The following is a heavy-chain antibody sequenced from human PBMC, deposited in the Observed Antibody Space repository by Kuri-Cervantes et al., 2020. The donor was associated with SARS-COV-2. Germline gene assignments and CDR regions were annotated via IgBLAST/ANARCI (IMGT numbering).Heavy chain of an antibody. V-gene: IGHV3-9*01. CDR2: ISWNSGSI. CDR1: GFSFDDYA. CDR3: AKDLASFCSTTSCFAPQDS. Sequence: GGSLTLSCVASGFSFDDYAMHWVRQAPGKGLEWVSGISWNSGSIGYADSVKGRFTPSRDNSKNTLYLQMNSLRSEDTAVYYCAKDLASFCSTTSCFAPQDSWGQGALVTVSS. D-gene: IGHD2-2*01. J-gene: IGHJ5*02.